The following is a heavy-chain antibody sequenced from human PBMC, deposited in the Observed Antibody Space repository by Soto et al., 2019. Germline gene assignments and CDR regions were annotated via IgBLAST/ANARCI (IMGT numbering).Heavy chain of an antibody. CDR1: GGTFSSYT. CDR3: ARDYTYYYGSGSYYPY. Sequence: SVKVSCKASGGTFSSYTISWVRQAPGQGLEWMGRIIPILGIANYAQKFQGRVTITADKSTSTAYMELSSLRSEDTAVYYCARDYTYYYGSGSYYPYWGQGTLVTVSS. V-gene: IGHV1-69*04. D-gene: IGHD3-10*01. CDR2: IIPILGIA. J-gene: IGHJ4*02.